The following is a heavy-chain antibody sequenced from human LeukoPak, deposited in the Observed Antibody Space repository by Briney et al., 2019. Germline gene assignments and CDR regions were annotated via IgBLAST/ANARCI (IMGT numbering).Heavy chain of an antibody. CDR2: ISWNSGSI. D-gene: IGHD3-10*01. J-gene: IGHJ4*02. CDR3: VKRVQTSGSYYQDY. V-gene: IGHV3-9*01. Sequence: GGSLRLSCAASGFTFDDYAMHWVRHAPGKGLEWVSGISWNSGSIVYADSVKGRFTISRDNAKNSLYLQMNSLRAEDTAVYYCVKRVQTSGSYYQDYWGQGTLVTVSS. CDR1: GFTFDDYA.